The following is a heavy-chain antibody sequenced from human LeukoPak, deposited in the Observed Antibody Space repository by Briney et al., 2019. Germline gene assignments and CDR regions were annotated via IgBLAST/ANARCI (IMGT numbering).Heavy chain of an antibody. CDR3: ARVTYYDSSGTYNWFDP. V-gene: IGHV4-30-4*01. CDR2: IYYSGST. CDR1: GGSISSGDYY. J-gene: IGHJ5*02. Sequence: PSETLSLTCTVSGGSISSGDYYWSWIRQPPGKGLEWIGYIYYSGSTYYNPSLKSRVTISVDTSKNQFSLKLSSVTAADTAVYYCARVTYYDSSGTYNWFDPWGQGTLVTVSS. D-gene: IGHD3-22*01.